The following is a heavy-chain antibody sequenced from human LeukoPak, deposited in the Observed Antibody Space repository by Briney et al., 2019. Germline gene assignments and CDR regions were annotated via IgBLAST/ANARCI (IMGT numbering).Heavy chain of an antibody. CDR1: GFTFSSYA. V-gene: IGHV3-23*01. D-gene: IGHD3-10*01. CDR2: ISGSGGST. J-gene: IGHJ4*02. Sequence: QAGGSLRLPCAASGFTFSSYAMSWVRQAPGKGLEWVSAISGSGGSTYYADSVKGRFTISRDNSKNTLYLQMNSLRAEDTAVYYCANLWFGELLTFDYWGQGTLVTVSS. CDR3: ANLWFGELLTFDY.